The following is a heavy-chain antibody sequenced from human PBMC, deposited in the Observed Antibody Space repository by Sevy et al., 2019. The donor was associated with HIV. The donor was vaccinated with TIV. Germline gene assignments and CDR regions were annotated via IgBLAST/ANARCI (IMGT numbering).Heavy chain of an antibody. V-gene: IGHV3-23*01. D-gene: IGHD2-2*01. CDR3: ARRIVVVPAAISSLYYYGMDV. Sequence: GGSLRLSCAASGFTFSSYAMSWVRQAPGKGLEWVSAISGSGGSTYYEDSVKGRFTISRDNSKNTLYLQMNSLRAEDTAVYYCARRIVVVPAAISSLYYYGMDVWGQGTTVTVSS. CDR1: GFTFSSYA. J-gene: IGHJ6*02. CDR2: ISGSGGST.